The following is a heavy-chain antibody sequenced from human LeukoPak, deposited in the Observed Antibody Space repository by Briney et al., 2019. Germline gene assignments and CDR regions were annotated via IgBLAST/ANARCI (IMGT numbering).Heavy chain of an antibody. D-gene: IGHD6-13*01. V-gene: IGHV1-18*04. CDR1: GYTFTSYG. Sequence: ASVKVTCKASGYTFTSYGISWVRQPPGQGRAWMGWIQPYRGNTNYAQKLQGRVTMTTDTSTSTAYMDLRSLRSDDTAVYYCARDGSSSWFTSWGQGTLVTVSS. J-gene: IGHJ5*01. CDR2: IQPYRGNT. CDR3: ARDGSSSWFTS.